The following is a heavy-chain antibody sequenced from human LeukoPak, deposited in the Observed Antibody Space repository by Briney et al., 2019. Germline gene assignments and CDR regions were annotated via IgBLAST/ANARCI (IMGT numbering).Heavy chain of an antibody. J-gene: IGHJ4*02. V-gene: IGHV3-7*01. CDR3: AKDTTSIQRITGISTSDY. Sequence: QSGGSLRLSCAASGFTFSSYWMSWVRQAPGKGLEWVANIKQDGSEKYYVDSVKGRFTISRDNAKNSLYLQMNSLRAEDTAVYYCAKDTTSIQRITGISTSDYWGQGTLVTVSS. D-gene: IGHD3-3*01. CDR2: IKQDGSEK. CDR1: GFTFSSYW.